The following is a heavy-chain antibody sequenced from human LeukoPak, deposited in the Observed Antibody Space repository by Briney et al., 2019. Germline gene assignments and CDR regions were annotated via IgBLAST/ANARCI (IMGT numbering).Heavy chain of an antibody. V-gene: IGHV4-59*01. J-gene: IGHJ4*02. CDR1: GGSISSYY. CDR3: ARDPYYYDSSGYYRPDY. CDR2: IYYSGST. Sequence: SETLSLTCTVSGGSISSYYWNWIRQPPGKGLEWIGYIYYSGSTNYNPSLKSRVTISVDTSKNQFSLKLSSVTAADTAVYYCARDPYYYDSSGYYRPDYWGQGTLVTVSS. D-gene: IGHD3-22*01.